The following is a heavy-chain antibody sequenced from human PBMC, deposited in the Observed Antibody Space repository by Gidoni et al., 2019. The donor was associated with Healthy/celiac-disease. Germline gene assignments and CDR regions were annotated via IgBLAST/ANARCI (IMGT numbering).Heavy chain of an antibody. V-gene: IGHV3-48*03. D-gene: IGHD2-21*02. CDR2: ISSSGSTI. J-gene: IGHJ4*02. CDR1: GFTFSSYE. CDR3: ARVEVEVMTATQ. Sequence: EVQLVESGGGLVQPGGSLRLSCAASGFTFSSYEMNWVRQAPGKGLEWVSYISSSGSTIYYADSVKGRFTISRDNAKNSLYLQMNSLRAEDTAVYYCARVEVEVMTATQWGQGTLVTVSS.